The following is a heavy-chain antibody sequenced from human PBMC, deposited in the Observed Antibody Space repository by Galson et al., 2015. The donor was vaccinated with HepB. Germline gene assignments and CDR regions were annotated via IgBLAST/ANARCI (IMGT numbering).Heavy chain of an antibody. Sequence: SLRLSCAASGFTFSSYGMHWVRQAPGKGLEWVAVISYDGSNKYYADSVKGRFTISRDNSKNTLYLQMNSLRAEDTAVYYCAKDQGTTVTTNWFDPWGQGTLVTVSS. CDR2: ISYDGSNK. CDR3: AKDQGTTVTTNWFDP. J-gene: IGHJ5*02. D-gene: IGHD4-17*01. CDR1: GFTFSSYG. V-gene: IGHV3-30*18.